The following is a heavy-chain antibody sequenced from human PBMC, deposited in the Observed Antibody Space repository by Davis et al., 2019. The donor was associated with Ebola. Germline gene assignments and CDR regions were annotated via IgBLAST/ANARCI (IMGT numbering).Heavy chain of an antibody. V-gene: IGHV4-34*01. CDR1: GGSFSDYF. Sequence: MPSETLSLTCAVYGGSFSDYFWSWIRQPPEKGLEWIGEISHHNGYTNYSPSLRSRVAISVDSSKNQFSLEINSVTAADTATYYCARTTKTNIEDSGLGYNSFDFWGQGVLVSVSS. D-gene: IGHD2/OR15-2a*01. CDR3: ARTTKTNIEDSGLGYNSFDF. J-gene: IGHJ5*01. CDR2: ISHHNGYT.